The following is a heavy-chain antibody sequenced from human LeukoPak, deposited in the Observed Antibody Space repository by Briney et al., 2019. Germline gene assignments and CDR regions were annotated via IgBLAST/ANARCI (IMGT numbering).Heavy chain of an antibody. D-gene: IGHD6-13*01. CDR3: ARLLSTAAPGTDQ. CDR2: FSYSGRT. J-gene: IGHJ4*02. CDR1: GGSTTSTSYF. V-gene: IGHV4-39*01. Sequence: SETLSLTCAVSGGSTTSTSYFWGWIRQPPGKGLEWIVSFSYSGRTYYNPSLRNRLTISVNTSKIQFSLRLNSVTAADTAVYYCARLLSTAAPGTDQWGQGTLVTVSS.